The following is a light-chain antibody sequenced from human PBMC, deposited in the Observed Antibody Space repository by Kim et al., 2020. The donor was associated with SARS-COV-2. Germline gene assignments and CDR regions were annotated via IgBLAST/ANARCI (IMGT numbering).Light chain of an antibody. CDR2: AAS. J-gene: IGKJ4*02. CDR3: QQYDSHPRT. Sequence: DIQMTQSPSLVSASVGDTVTITCRASQGVSSWLAWYQQKPEKALKSLIYAASSLQSGVPSRFSGSVSGTVFTLTINSRQAEDFATYYCQQYDSHPRTFGGGTKVDIK. V-gene: IGKV1D-16*01. CDR1: QGVSSW.